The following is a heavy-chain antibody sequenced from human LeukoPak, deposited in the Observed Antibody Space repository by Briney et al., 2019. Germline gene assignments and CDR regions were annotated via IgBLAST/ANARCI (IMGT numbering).Heavy chain of an antibody. CDR1: GFTFSSYA. Sequence: GGSLRLSCAASGFTFSSYAMSWVRQAPGKGLEWVSAIRGSGGSTYYADSVKSRFTISRDNSKNTLYLQMSSLRAEDTAVYYCAKDFGYCGSSSCSDYFDYWGQGTLVTVSS. CDR2: IRGSGGST. J-gene: IGHJ4*02. CDR3: AKDFGYCGSSSCSDYFDY. D-gene: IGHD2-15*01. V-gene: IGHV3-23*01.